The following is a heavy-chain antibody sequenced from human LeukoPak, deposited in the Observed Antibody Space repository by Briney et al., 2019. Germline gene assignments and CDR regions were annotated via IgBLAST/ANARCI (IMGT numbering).Heavy chain of an antibody. CDR1: GYTFTSYG. D-gene: IGHD2-2*03. Sequence: GASVKVSCKASGYTFTSYGISWVRQAPGQGLEWMGWISAYNGNTNYAQKLQGRVTMTTDTSTSTAYMELRSLRSDDTAVYYCARDFGYCSSTSCYYYYGMDVWGQGTTVTVSS. CDR3: ARDFGYCSSTSCYYYYGMDV. J-gene: IGHJ6*02. CDR2: ISAYNGNT. V-gene: IGHV1-18*01.